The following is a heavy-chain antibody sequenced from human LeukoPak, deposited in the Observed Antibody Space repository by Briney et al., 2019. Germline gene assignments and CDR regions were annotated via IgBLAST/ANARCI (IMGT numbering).Heavy chain of an antibody. J-gene: IGHJ5*02. Sequence: GESLKISCKGSGYSFTSYWIGWVRQMSGKGLEWMGIIYPGDSDTRYSPSFQGQVTISADKSISTAYLQWSSLKASDTAMYYCARGPNYDFWSGYYPNWFDPWGQGTLVTVSS. CDR2: IYPGDSDT. CDR1: GYSFTSYW. V-gene: IGHV5-51*01. D-gene: IGHD3-3*01. CDR3: ARGPNYDFWSGYYPNWFDP.